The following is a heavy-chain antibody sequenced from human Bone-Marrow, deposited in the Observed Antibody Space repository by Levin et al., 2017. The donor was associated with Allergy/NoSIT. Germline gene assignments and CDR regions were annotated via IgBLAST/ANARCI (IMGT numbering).Heavy chain of an antibody. CDR1: GFTFSSYA. V-gene: IGHV3-23*01. D-gene: IGHD2-2*01. J-gene: IGHJ6*03. Sequence: GGSLRLSCAASGFTFSSYAMSWVRQAPGKGLEWVSAISGSGGSTYYADSVKGRFTISRDNSKNTLYLQMNSLRAEDTAVYYCAKDQVGVVPAATKHYYYYYYMDVWGKGTTVTVSS. CDR2: ISGSGGST. CDR3: AKDQVGVVPAATKHYYYYYYMDV.